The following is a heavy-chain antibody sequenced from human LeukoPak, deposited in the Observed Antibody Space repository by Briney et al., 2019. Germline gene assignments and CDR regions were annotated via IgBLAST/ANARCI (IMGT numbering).Heavy chain of an antibody. D-gene: IGHD3-9*01. Sequence: SETLSLTCTVSGGSISSGSYYWSWIRQPAGKGLEWIGRISTSGTTNYDPSLKSRVTISVDTSKNQFSLKLSSVTAADTAVYYCARPYYDILTGYYNVNWFDPWGQGTLVTVSS. CDR3: ARPYYDILTGYYNVNWFDP. V-gene: IGHV4-61*02. CDR1: GGSISSGSYY. J-gene: IGHJ5*02. CDR2: ISTSGTT.